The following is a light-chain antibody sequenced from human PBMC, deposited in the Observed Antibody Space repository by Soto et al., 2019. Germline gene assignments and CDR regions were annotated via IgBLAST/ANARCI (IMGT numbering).Light chain of an antibody. CDR2: EVS. V-gene: IGLV2-14*01. CDR3: SSYAGSSTLI. J-gene: IGLJ2*01. CDR1: SSDIGGYNY. Sequence: QSALTQPASVSGSPGQSITISCTGTSSDIGGYNYVSWYQQHPGKVPKLMIFEVSNRPSGVSYRFSGSKSGNTASLTISGLQAEDEADYYCSSYAGSSTLIFGAGTKLTVL.